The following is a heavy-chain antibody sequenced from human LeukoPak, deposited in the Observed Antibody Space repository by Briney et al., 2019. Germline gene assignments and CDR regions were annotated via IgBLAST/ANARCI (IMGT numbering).Heavy chain of an antibody. CDR2: ISDSGGST. CDR3: AKLTTLLITMVRGVYFDY. J-gene: IGHJ4*02. V-gene: IGHV3-23*01. D-gene: IGHD3-10*01. CDR1: GFTFSSYA. Sequence: GGSLRLSCAASGFTFSSYAMSWVRQAPGKGLEWVSAISDSGGSTYYADSVKGRFTISRDSSKNTLYLQMNSLRAEDTAVYYCAKLTTLLITMVRGVYFDYWGQGTLVTVSS.